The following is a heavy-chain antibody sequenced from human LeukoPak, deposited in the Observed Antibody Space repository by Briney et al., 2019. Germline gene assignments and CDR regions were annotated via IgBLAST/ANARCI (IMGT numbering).Heavy chain of an antibody. CDR3: ARDLYYYDSSGPQGMDY. J-gene: IGHJ4*02. D-gene: IGHD3-22*01. CDR2: IVVGSGHT. Sequence: SVKVSCKASGFSFTTSAMQWVRQARGQRLEWIGWIVVGSGHTRYAQKFQERITITRDMSTSTAYMQLSSLRSEDTAVYYCARDLYYYDSSGPQGMDYWGQGTLVTVSS. V-gene: IGHV1-58*02. CDR1: GFSFTTSA.